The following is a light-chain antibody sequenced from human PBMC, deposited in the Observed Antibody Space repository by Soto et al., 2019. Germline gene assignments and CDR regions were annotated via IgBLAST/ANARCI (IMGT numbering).Light chain of an antibody. CDR2: RNN. Sequence: SVLPQPPSVSGAPGQRVTISCSGSSSNIGTDNDVHWYQQLPGTAPKLLIYRNNNRPSGVPDRFSGSKSGTSASVAITGLQAEDEAVYYCQSYDTSLTTYVFGTGTKLTVL. V-gene: IGLV1-40*01. CDR3: QSYDTSLTTYV. J-gene: IGLJ1*01. CDR1: SSNIGTDND.